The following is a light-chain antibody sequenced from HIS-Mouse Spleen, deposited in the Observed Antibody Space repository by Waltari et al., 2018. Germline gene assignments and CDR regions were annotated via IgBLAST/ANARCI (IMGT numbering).Light chain of an antibody. J-gene: IGLJ3*02. V-gene: IGLV2-14*01. CDR3: SSYTSSSTLV. Sequence: QSALPQPASVSGSPGQSITIPCTGTSSDVGGYNYVPWYQQHPGKAPKLMIYEVSNRPSGVSNRFSGSKSGNTASLTISGLQAEDEADYYCSSYTSSSTLVFGGGTKLTVL. CDR1: SSDVGGYNY. CDR2: EVS.